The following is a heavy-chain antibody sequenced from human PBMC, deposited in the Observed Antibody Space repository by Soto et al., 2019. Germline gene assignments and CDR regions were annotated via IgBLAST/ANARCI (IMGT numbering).Heavy chain of an antibody. Sequence: QVQLQESGPGLVKPSQTLSLTCSVSGASISSGDYYWSWIRQHPGKGLEWIGYIYDSGSTYYKPSLKSRVTISVDTSKNQFSLKLSSVTAADTAVYYCVSIYDSSGYYYGNNWFDPWGQGTLVTVSS. J-gene: IGHJ5*02. D-gene: IGHD3-22*01. V-gene: IGHV4-31*03. CDR3: VSIYDSSGYYYGNNWFDP. CDR1: GASISSGDYY. CDR2: IYDSGST.